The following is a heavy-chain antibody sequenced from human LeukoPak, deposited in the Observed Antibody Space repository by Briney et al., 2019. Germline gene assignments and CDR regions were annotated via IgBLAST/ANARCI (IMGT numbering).Heavy chain of an antibody. J-gene: IGHJ4*02. CDR2: ISHSGST. V-gene: IGHV4-34*01. D-gene: IGHD3-9*01. CDR1: GGSFSGYY. CDR3: ARVARYYDILTGYRYYFDY. Sequence: MPSETLSLTCAVYGGSFSGYYWSWIRQPPGKGLEWIGEISHSGSTNYNPSLKSRVTISVDTSKNQFSLKLSSVTAADTAVYYCARVARYYDILTGYRYYFDYWGQGTLVTVSS.